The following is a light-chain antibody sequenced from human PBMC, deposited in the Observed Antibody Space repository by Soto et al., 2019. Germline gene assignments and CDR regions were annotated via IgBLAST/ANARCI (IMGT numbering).Light chain of an antibody. V-gene: IGLV2-14*01. CDR2: NLS. J-gene: IGLJ2*01. CDR1: SNDIGGYKY. Sequence: QSALTQPASVSGSPGQSITLSCTGTSNDIGGYKYVSWYQQHPGKAPKLMIYNLSNRPSGVSNRFSGAKSGNTAFLTISGLQAEDEADYFCCSYTSSSTLVFGGGTQLTVL. CDR3: CSYTSSSTLV.